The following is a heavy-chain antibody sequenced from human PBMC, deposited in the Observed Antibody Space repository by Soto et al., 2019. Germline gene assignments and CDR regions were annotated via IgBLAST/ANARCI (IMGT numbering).Heavy chain of an antibody. CDR3: ARGGGIFLWFGELSHAEYFQH. CDR2: IYYSGST. V-gene: IGHV4-59*01. CDR1: GGSISSYY. D-gene: IGHD3-10*01. Sequence: QVQLQESGPGLVKPSETLSLTCTVSGGSISSYYWSWIRQPPGKGLEWIGYIYYSGSTNYNPSLKSRGTIAVDTSKNEFSMKLSSVTAADTAVYYCARGGGIFLWFGELSHAEYFQHWGQGTLVTVSS. J-gene: IGHJ1*01.